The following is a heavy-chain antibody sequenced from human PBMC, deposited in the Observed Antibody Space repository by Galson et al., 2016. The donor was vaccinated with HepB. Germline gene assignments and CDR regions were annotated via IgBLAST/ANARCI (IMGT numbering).Heavy chain of an antibody. CDR1: GYTFTTYA. D-gene: IGHD6-19*01. V-gene: IGHV1-18*04. CDR2: INPYNGNI. Sequence: SVKVSCKASGYTFTTYAITWVRQAPGQGLEWMGWINPYNGNIKYAQKVQGRVTMTTDTSTSTAYMELRSLRFDDTAVYYCARRYSSGWYVYFDYWGKGTTVTVSS. J-gene: IGHJ4*03. CDR3: ARRYSSGWYVYFDY.